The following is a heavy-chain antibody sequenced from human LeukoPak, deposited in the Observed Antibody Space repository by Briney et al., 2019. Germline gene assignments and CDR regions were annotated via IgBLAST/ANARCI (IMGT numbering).Heavy chain of an antibody. CDR2: IRYDGSNK. V-gene: IGHV3-30*02. Sequence: GGSLRLSCAASGFTFSSYGMHWVRQAPGKGLEWVAFIRYDGSNKYYADSVKGRFTISRDNSKNTLYLQMNSLRAGDTAVYYCAKDHNPTYIVVVPAAYYYYYMDVWGKGTTVTVSS. D-gene: IGHD2-2*01. CDR1: GFTFSSYG. CDR3: AKDHNPTYIVVVPAAYYYYYMDV. J-gene: IGHJ6*03.